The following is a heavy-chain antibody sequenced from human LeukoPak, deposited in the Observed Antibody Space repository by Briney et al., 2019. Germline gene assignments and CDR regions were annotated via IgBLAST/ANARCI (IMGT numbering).Heavy chain of an antibody. CDR1: GFTVSSNY. J-gene: IGHJ4*02. Sequence: SGGSLRLSCAASGFTVSSNYMSWVRQAPGKGLEWVSVIYSGGSTYYADSVKGRFTISRDNSKNTLYLQMSSLRAEDTAVYYCARDTGGAVDYWGQGTLVTVSS. CDR2: IYSGGST. D-gene: IGHD7-27*01. V-gene: IGHV3-53*01. CDR3: ARDTGGAVDY.